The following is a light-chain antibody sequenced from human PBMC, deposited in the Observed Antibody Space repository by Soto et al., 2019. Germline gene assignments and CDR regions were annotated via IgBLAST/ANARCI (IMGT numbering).Light chain of an antibody. CDR2: DAS. Sequence: EIVLTQSPATLSLSPGERATLSCRASQSVSSHLAWYQHKPGQAPRLLIYDASYRAAGIPARFTGSGSGTDFTLTISRLEPEDFAVYYCQQYVSSPWAFGQGTKVDIK. J-gene: IGKJ1*01. V-gene: IGKV3-11*01. CDR1: QSVSSH. CDR3: QQYVSSPWA.